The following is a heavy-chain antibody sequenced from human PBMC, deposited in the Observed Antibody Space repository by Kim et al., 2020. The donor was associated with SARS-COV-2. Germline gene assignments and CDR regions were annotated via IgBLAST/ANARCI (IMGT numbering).Heavy chain of an antibody. D-gene: IGHD4-17*01. V-gene: IGHV4-59*08. CDR2: IYYSGST. CDR3: ARRGPYGDYVEY. J-gene: IGHJ4*02. CDR1: GGSISSYY. Sequence: SETLSLTCTVSGGSISSYYWSWIRQPPGKGLEWIGYIYYSGSTNYNPSLKSRVTISVDTSKNQFSLKLSSVTAADTAVYYCARRGPYGDYVEYWGQGTLVTVSS.